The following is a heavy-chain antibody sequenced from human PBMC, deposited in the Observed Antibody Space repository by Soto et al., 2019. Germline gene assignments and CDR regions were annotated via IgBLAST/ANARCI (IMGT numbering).Heavy chain of an antibody. CDR2: IYYSGST. Sequence: SETLSLTCTVSGGSINSGAYHWSWIRQHPGKGLEWIGYIYYSGSTYYNPSLKSRVTISVDTSKNQFSLKLSSVTAADTAVYYCARDVGYYYSNGPPRSGMDVWGQRTTVPGSS. J-gene: IGHJ6*02. CDR1: GGSINSGAYH. CDR3: ARDVGYYYSNGPPRSGMDV. V-gene: IGHV4-31*03. D-gene: IGHD3-22*01.